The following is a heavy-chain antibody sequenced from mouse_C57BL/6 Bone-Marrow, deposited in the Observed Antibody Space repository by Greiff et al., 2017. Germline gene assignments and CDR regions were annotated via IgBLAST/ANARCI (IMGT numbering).Heavy chain of an antibody. D-gene: IGHD2-4*01. CDR3: ARDGLRTADWYFDV. Sequence: EVKVEESGPGMVKPSQSLSLTCTVTGYSITSGYDWHWIRHFPGNKLEWMGYISYSGRTNYNPSLQSRISITHDPSKNHFFLKLNSVTTEDTATYDCARDGLRTADWYFDVWGTGTTVTVSS. CDR1: GYSITSGYD. J-gene: IGHJ1*03. V-gene: IGHV3-1*01. CDR2: ISYSGRT.